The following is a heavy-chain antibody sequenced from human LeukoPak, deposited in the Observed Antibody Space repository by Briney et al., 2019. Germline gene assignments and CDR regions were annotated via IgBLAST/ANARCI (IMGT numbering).Heavy chain of an antibody. CDR1: GYTFTGYY. CDR2: INPNSGGT. J-gene: IGHJ6*03. V-gene: IGHV1-2*02. CDR3: ARGNATTYYYYYYMDV. Sequence: WASVKVSCKASGYTFTGYYMHWVRQAPGQGLEWMGWINPNSGGTNYAQKFQGRVTMTRDMSTSTVYMELSSLRSEDTAVYYCARGNATTYYYYYYMDVWGKGTTVTVSS. D-gene: IGHD2-15*01.